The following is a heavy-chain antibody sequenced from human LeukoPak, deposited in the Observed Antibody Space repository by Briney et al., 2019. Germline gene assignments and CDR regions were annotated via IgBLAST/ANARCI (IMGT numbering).Heavy chain of an antibody. CDR2: ISSSGSTI. CDR3: AASRAAAGSYYYYGMDV. D-gene: IGHD6-13*01. V-gene: IGHV3-11*01. Sequence: GGSLRLSCAASGFTFSDYYMSWIRQVPGKGLEWVSYISSSGSTIYYADSVKGRFTISRDNAKNSLYLQMNSLRAEDTAVYYCAASRAAAGSYYYYGMDVWGQGTTVTVSS. J-gene: IGHJ6*02. CDR1: GFTFSDYY.